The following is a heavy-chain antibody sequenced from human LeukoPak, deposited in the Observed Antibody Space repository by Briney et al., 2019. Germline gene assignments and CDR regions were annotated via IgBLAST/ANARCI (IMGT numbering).Heavy chain of an antibody. CDR1: GGSIS. D-gene: IGHD3-10*01. J-gene: IGHJ5*02. CDR3: ARQIDGSGLAFDT. Sequence: SSETLSLTCNVSGGSISWGWIRQPPGKDLEWIGSIYYSGGTYYNPSLKSRVTIVVDTSQKQFSLKVSSVTAADTAVYYCARQIDGSGLAFDTWGQGILVTVSS. V-gene: IGHV4-39*01. CDR2: IYYSGGT.